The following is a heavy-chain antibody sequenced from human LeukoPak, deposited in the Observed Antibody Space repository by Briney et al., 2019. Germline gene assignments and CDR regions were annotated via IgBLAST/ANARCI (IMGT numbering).Heavy chain of an antibody. D-gene: IGHD4-23*01. CDR3: ARGYYGGNFRYFDY. CDR2: ISTGSSTT. V-gene: IGHV3-48*01. Sequence: GGSLRLSCAASEFAFSTYNMNWVRQAPGKGLEWVSYISTGSSTTYYADSVKGRFTISRDNVENSLYLQMNSLRAEDTAVYYCARGYYGGNFRYFDYWGQGTLVTVSS. CDR1: EFAFSTYN. J-gene: IGHJ4*02.